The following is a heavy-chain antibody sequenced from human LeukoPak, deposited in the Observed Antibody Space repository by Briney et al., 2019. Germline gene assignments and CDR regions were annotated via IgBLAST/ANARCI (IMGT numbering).Heavy chain of an antibody. J-gene: IGHJ4*02. CDR1: GFTFSSYG. Sequence: PGGSLRLSCAASGFTFSSYGMHWVRQAPGKGLEWVAVIWYDGSNKYYVDSVKGRFTISRDNSKNTLHLHMNSLRAEDTAVYFCVREYGSSCYSWGQGALVTVSP. V-gene: IGHV3-33*01. D-gene: IGHD6-13*01. CDR2: IWYDGSNK. CDR3: VREYGSSCYS.